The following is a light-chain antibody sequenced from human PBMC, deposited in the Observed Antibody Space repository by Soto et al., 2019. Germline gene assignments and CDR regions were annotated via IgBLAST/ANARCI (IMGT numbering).Light chain of an antibody. V-gene: IGKV1-39*01. Sequence: DIQMTQSPSSLSASVGDRVTITCRASQSISNYLNWYQQKPGKAPKLLIYAASSLQSGVPSRLSGSGSGTDFTLTISSLQPEDSATYYCQQSYSVPLTFGQGTKLEIK. CDR3: QQSYSVPLT. CDR1: QSISNY. CDR2: AAS. J-gene: IGKJ2*01.